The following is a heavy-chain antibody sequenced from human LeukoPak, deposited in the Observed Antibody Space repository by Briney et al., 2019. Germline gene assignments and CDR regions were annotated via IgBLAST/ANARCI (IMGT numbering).Heavy chain of an antibody. V-gene: IGHV3-23*01. J-gene: IGHJ3*02. D-gene: IGHD1-26*01. CDR3: AKETNGGGSYSGDAFDI. Sequence: GGSLRLSCAAPGFTFSSYSMSWVRQAPGKGLEWVSAISGSGGSTYYADSVKGRFTISRDNSKNTLYLQMNSLRAEDTAVYYCAKETNGGGSYSGDAFDIWGQGTMVTVSS. CDR2: ISGSGGST. CDR1: GFTFSSYS.